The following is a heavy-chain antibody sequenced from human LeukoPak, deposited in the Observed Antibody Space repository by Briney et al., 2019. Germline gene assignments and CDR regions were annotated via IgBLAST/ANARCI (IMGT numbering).Heavy chain of an antibody. J-gene: IGHJ4*02. CDR1: GFTFSSYA. D-gene: IGHD6-19*01. CDR2: IRGGGVST. Sequence: GGSLRLSCAASGFTFSSYALAWVRQAPGKGLEWVSFIRGGGVSTEYADSVKGRFTISRDNSKNTLYLQMNSLRAEDTAVYYCARDSNNGWYHDSWGQGTLVTVSS. CDR3: ARDSNNGWYHDS. V-gene: IGHV3-23*01.